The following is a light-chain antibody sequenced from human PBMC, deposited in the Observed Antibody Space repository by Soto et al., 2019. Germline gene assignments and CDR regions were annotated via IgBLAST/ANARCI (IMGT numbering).Light chain of an antibody. CDR1: QSISSW. CDR3: QQYNSFSLTWT. V-gene: IGKV1-5*01. Sequence: DIQMTQSPSTLSASVGDRVTITCRASQSISSWLAWYQQKPGKAPKLLIYDVSSLESGVPSRFSGSGSGTEFTLTISSLQPDEFATYYCQQYNSFSLTWTFGQGTKVEIK. J-gene: IGKJ1*01. CDR2: DVS.